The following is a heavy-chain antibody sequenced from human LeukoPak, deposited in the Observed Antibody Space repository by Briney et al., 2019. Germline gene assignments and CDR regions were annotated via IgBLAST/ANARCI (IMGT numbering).Heavy chain of an antibody. V-gene: IGHV3-21*01. Sequence: GSLRLSCAASGFTFSSYSMIWVRQAPGKGLEWVSSISSSSSYIYYADSVKGRFTISRDNAKNSLYLQMNSLRAEDTAVYCCARGSIAAAGTRWGQGTLVTASS. CDR3: ARGSIAAAGTR. CDR1: GFTFSSYS. D-gene: IGHD6-13*01. CDR2: ISSSSSYI. J-gene: IGHJ4*02.